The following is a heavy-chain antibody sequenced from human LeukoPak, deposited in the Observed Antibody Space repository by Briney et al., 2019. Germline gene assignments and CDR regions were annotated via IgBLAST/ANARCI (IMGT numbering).Heavy chain of an antibody. CDR3: ARGYWFYFDY. V-gene: IGHV4-61*02. D-gene: IGHD2-8*02. CDR1: GVSISSGSYY. CDR2: VYTRGTT. Sequence: SETLSLTCTVSGVSISSGSYYWSWIRQPAGKGLEWIGRVYTRGTTSYNPSLKSRVAISVDTSKNQFSLRLSSVTAADTAVYYCARGYWFYFDYWGQGTLVTVSS. J-gene: IGHJ4*02.